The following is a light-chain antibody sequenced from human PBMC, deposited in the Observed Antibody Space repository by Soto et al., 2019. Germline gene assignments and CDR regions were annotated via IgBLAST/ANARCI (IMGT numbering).Light chain of an antibody. J-gene: IGLJ1*01. CDR2: DVG. CDR1: SSYVGGYNY. Sequence: QSALTQPRSVSGSPGQSVTISCTGTSSYVGGYNYVSWYQQHPGKAPKLMIYDVGKRPSGVPDRFSGSKSDNTASLTISGLQAEDEADYYCCSYAGSYTRVFGTGTKAPS. V-gene: IGLV2-11*01. CDR3: CSYAGSYTRV.